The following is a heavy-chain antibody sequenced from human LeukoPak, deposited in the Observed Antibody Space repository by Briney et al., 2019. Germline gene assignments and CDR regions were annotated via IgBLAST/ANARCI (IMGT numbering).Heavy chain of an antibody. J-gene: IGHJ6*03. CDR2: IHYSGST. V-gene: IGHV4-59*12. D-gene: IGHD3-16*01. CDR1: GGSISSYY. Sequence: PSETLSLTCTVSGGSISSYYWSWIRQPPGKGLEWIGYIHYSGSTHYNPSLKSRVTISVDKSKNQFSLALTSVTAADTAMYYCARSTYYDYVWGRPFYYMDVWGKGTTVTVSS. CDR3: ARSTYYDYVWGRPFYYMDV.